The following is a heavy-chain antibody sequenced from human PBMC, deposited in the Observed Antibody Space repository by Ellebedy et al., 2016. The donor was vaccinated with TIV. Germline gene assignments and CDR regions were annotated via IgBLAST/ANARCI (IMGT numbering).Heavy chain of an antibody. J-gene: IGHJ6*02. CDR1: GGTFSSYA. CDR3: ATGGRRPLGYCSSTSCYVGRYYYYYGMDV. D-gene: IGHD2-2*01. Sequence: AASVKVSCKASGGTFSSYAISWVRQAPGQGLEWMGRIIPILGIANYAQKFQGRVTITADKSTSTAYMELSSLRSEDTAVYYCATGGRRPLGYCSSTSCYVGRYYYYYGMDVWGQGTTVTVSS. V-gene: IGHV1-69*04. CDR2: IIPILGIA.